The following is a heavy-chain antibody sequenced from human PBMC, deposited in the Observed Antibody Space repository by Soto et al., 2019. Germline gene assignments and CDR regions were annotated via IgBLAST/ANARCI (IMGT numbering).Heavy chain of an antibody. CDR3: ARALYYDFWSGYYIVDAFDI. V-gene: IGHV3-21*01. D-gene: IGHD3-3*01. J-gene: IGHJ3*02. CDR1: GFTFSSYS. CDR2: ISSSSSYI. Sequence: EVQLVESGGGLVKPGGSLRLSCAASGFTFSSYSMNWVRQAPGKWLEWVSSISSSSSYIYYADSVKGRFTISRDNAKNPLYLQMNSLRAEDTAVYYCARALYYDFWSGYYIVDAFDIWGQGTMVTVSS.